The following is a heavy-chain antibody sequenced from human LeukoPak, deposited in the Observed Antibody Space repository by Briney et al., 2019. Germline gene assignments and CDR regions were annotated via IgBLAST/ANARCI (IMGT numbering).Heavy chain of an antibody. CDR1: GFTVSNNY. V-gene: IGHV3-53*01. Sequence: GGSLRLSCAASGFTVSNNYMSWVRQAPGKGLEWVSAVYDSDTTYYADSVKGRFTISRDNSKNTLYLQINSLRVEDTAVYFCARDRLLYLDYWGQGTPVTVSS. CDR2: VYDSDTT. CDR3: ARDRLLYLDY. D-gene: IGHD2-21*02. J-gene: IGHJ4*02.